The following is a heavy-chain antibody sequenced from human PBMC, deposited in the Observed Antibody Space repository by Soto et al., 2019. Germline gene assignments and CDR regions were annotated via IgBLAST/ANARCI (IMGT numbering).Heavy chain of an antibody. CDR3: ARASLCAKGAAQ. D-gene: IGHD3-16*01. V-gene: IGHV1-69*17. Sequence: QVQLVQSGAEVKRPGSSVKVSCESSGDTFNSYVISWVRQAPGQGLEWMGGIIPIIGVIHYAQKFQGRVTSSRLSSTGTAYVELTNPCFEEPARYDCARASLCAKGAAQWGQGTGVTVTS. J-gene: IGHJ4*02. CDR2: IIPIIGVI. CDR1: GDTFNSYV.